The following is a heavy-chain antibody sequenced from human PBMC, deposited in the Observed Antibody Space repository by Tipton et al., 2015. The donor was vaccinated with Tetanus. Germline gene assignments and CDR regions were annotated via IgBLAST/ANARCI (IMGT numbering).Heavy chain of an antibody. Sequence: SLRLSCVASGFTFRSHAMSWVRQSPGKGLEWVSTISFSGDNTYYGDSVKGRFTISRDNSKNTLSLQMNSLRAEDTAVYYCAKGTEGYNYRFHFDYWGQGTLVPVSS. CDR2: ISFSGDNT. CDR3: AKGTEGYNYRFHFDY. J-gene: IGHJ4*02. D-gene: IGHD5-24*01. V-gene: IGHV3-23*01. CDR1: GFTFRSHA.